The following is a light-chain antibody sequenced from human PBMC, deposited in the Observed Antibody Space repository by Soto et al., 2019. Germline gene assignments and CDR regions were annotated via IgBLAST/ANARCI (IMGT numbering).Light chain of an antibody. CDR3: CSYAGSYV. Sequence: QSALTQPASVSGSPGQSITISCTGTSSDVGSYNLVSWYQQHPGKAPKLMIYEVSKRPSGVSNRFSGSKSGNTASLTISGLQAADEADYYCCSYAGSYVFGTGTKLTVL. CDR1: SSDVGSYNL. CDR2: EVS. J-gene: IGLJ1*01. V-gene: IGLV2-23*02.